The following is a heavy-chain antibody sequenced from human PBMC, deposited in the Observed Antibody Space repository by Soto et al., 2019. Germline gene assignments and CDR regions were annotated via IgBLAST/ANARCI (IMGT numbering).Heavy chain of an antibody. CDR2: ISGSDDST. Sequence: EVQLLESGGGLVQPGESLRLSCAASGFTFSSYAMSWVRQAPGKGLEWVSVISGSDDSTYYADSVKGRFTISRDNSKNTLYLQXNXLRAEDTAVXYCAKRSSSSTFDYWGXXTXVT. V-gene: IGHV3-23*01. CDR3: AKRSSSSTFDY. D-gene: IGHD6-6*01. CDR1: GFTFSSYA. J-gene: IGHJ4*01.